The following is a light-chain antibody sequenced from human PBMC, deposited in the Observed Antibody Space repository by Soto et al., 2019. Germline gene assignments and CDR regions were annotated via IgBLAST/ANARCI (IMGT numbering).Light chain of an antibody. CDR3: QHYNSYSEA. J-gene: IGKJ1*01. CDR2: KAS. CDR1: QSISTW. Sequence: DIQITQSPSTLSASVGYSVSITFRASQSISTWLAWYQQKPGKAPKLLIYKASTLKSGVPSRFSGSGSGTEFTLTISSLQPDDFATYYCQHYNSYSEAFGQGTKVDIK. V-gene: IGKV1-5*03.